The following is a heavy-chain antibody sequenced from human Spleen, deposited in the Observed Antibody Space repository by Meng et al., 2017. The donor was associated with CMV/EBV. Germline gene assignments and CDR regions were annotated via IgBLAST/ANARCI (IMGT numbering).Heavy chain of an antibody. V-gene: IGHV4-31*02. CDR1: GYSISTVVFS. D-gene: IGHD5-12*01. J-gene: IGHJ5*02. CDR3: ARGGYTSGSGWFDP. CDR2: IYSDGRT. Sequence: SGYSISTVVFSWSWLRPHAGRVLEWIAYIYSDGRTYYNPSLKSRLTISLDTPQNQFSLNLISVPAADTAVYYCARGGYTSGSGWFDPWGQGTLVTVSS.